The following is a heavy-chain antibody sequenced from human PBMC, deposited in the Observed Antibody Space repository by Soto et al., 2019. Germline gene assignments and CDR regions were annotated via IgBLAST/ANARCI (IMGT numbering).Heavy chain of an antibody. V-gene: IGHV1-24*01. Sequence: ASVKVSCKVSGYSLTELSMHWVRQAPGKGLEWMGGFDPEDGETIYAQKFQGRVTMTEDTSTDTAYMELSSLRSEDTAVYYCATDFLPYYDILTGHNYYFDYWGQGTLVTVS. CDR2: FDPEDGET. CDR3: ATDFLPYYDILTGHNYYFDY. J-gene: IGHJ4*02. CDR1: GYSLTELS. D-gene: IGHD3-9*01.